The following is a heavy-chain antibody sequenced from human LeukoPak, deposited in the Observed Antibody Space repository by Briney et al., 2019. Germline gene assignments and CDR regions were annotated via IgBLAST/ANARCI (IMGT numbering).Heavy chain of an antibody. CDR3: ARFPRATVTIEFDY. Sequence: LPGRSLRLSCAASGFTFSSYAMHWVRQAPGKGLEWVAVISYDGSNKYYADSVKGRFTISRDNSKNTLYLQMNSLRAEDTAVYYCARFPRATVTIEFDYWGQGTLVTVSS. J-gene: IGHJ4*02. CDR2: ISYDGSNK. CDR1: GFTFSSYA. V-gene: IGHV3-30-3*01. D-gene: IGHD4-17*01.